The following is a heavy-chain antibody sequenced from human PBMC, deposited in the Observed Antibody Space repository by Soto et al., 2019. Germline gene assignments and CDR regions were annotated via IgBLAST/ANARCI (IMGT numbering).Heavy chain of an antibody. V-gene: IGHV2-5*02. CDR1: GFSLSSTRVA. CDR3: AHSVVAGFGYYFDY. CDR2: IYWDDDK. J-gene: IGHJ4*02. D-gene: IGHD6-19*01. Sequence: QITLKESGPTLVKPTQTLTLTCTFSGFSLSSTRVAVGWIRQPPGKALEWLALIYWDDDKRYSPFLKTRLTTPPDTSKHQVVLTMTTMDPVDTATYYCAHSVVAGFGYYFDYWGQGTLVTVSS.